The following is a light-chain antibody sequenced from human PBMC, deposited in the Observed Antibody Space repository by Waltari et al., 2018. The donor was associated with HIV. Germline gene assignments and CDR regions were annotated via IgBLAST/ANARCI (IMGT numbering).Light chain of an antibody. CDR1: SSDVGGYNS. CDR2: DVS. Sequence: QSALTQPASVSGSPGQSITSSCTGTSSDVGGYNSGSWYQQHPGKAPKLMIYDVSNRPSGVSNRFSGSKSGNTASLTISGLQAEDEADYYCSSYTSSSTLVVFGGGTKLTVL. V-gene: IGLV2-14*03. CDR3: SSYTSSSTLVV. J-gene: IGLJ2*01.